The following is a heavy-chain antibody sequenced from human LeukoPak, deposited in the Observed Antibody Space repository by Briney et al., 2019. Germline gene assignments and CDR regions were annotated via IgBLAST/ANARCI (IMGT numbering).Heavy chain of an antibody. CDR3: ARVVGPTTIFGVVIIGGAFDI. Sequence: ASVKVSCTASGYTFSSHYRHWVRPAPGQGLEWMGIIIPSGGSTSYAQKFPGRITMTRDTSTSTVYMELSSLRSEDTAVYYCARVVGPTTIFGVVIIGGAFDIWGQGTMVTVSS. J-gene: IGHJ3*02. CDR1: GYTFSSHY. D-gene: IGHD3-3*01. V-gene: IGHV1-46*01. CDR2: IIPSGGST.